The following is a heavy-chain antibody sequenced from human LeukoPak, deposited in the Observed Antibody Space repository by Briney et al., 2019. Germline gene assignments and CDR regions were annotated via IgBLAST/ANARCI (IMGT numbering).Heavy chain of an antibody. V-gene: IGHV3-30*18. Sequence: PGRSLRLSCAASGFTFSSYGMHWVRQAPGKGLEWVAVISYDGSNKYYADSVKGRFTISRDNSKNTLYLQMNSLRAEDTAVYYCAKDGDIAAAMYYFDYWGQGTLVTVSS. CDR2: ISYDGSNK. CDR3: AKDGDIAAAMYYFDY. J-gene: IGHJ4*02. D-gene: IGHD6-13*01. CDR1: GFTFSSYG.